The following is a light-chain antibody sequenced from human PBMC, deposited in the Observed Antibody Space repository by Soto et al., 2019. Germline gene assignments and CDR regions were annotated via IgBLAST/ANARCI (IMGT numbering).Light chain of an antibody. Sequence: DIQMTQSPSSVSASVGDRVTITCRATQVISSWLAWYQQKPGKAPKLLIYATSNLQSGVPSRFSGSGSGTDFTLTITSLQPEDFATYYCQQANSFPHTFGQGTKLEIK. J-gene: IGKJ2*01. CDR3: QQANSFPHT. V-gene: IGKV1-12*01. CDR2: ATS. CDR1: QVISSW.